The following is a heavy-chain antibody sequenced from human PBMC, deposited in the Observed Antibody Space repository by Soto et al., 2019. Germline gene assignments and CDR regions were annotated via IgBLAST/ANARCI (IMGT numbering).Heavy chain of an antibody. V-gene: IGHV5-10-1*01. CDR3: ATSRRGDYEYYFDY. Sequence: PGESLKISCKGSGYSFTSYWISWVRQMPGKGLEWMGRIDPSDSYTNYSPSFQGHVTISADKSISTAYLQWSSLKASDTPMYYCATSRRGDYEYYFDYWGQGTLVTVSS. D-gene: IGHD4-17*01. CDR2: IDPSDSYT. CDR1: GYSFTSYW. J-gene: IGHJ4*02.